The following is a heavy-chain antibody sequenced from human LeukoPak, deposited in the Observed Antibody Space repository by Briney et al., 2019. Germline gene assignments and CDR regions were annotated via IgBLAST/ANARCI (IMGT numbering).Heavy chain of an antibody. V-gene: IGHV3-53*01. J-gene: IGHJ4*02. CDR3: ARDSGEYYFDY. Sequence: GGSLRLSCAASGFTFSSNYMSWVRQAPGKGLEWVSVIYSGGSTYYADSVKGRFTISRDNSKNTLYLQMNSLRAEDTAVYYCARDSGEYYFDYWGQGTLVTVSS. CDR2: IYSGGST. CDR1: GFTFSSNY.